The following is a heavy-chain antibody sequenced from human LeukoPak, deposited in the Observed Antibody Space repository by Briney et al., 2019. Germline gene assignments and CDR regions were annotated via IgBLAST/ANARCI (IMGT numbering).Heavy chain of an antibody. CDR2: VYFSGSA. CDR1: DGSINDYF. D-gene: IGHD5-18*01. V-gene: IGHV4-59*01. CDR3: ARRHTTMADSLDY. J-gene: IGHJ4*02. Sequence: SETLSLTCTVSDGSINDYFWSWIRQPPGKGLEYLGYVYFSGSAYYNPSLKSRVTISVDTSKNQFSLKLSSVTAADTAVYYCARRHTTMADSLDYWGQGTLVTVSS.